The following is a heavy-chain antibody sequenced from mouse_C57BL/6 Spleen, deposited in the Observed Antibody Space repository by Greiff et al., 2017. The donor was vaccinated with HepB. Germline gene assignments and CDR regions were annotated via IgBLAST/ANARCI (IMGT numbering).Heavy chain of an antibody. CDR1: GYTFTSYW. CDR3: ARPYGNYDWYFDV. CDR2: IYPGSGST. D-gene: IGHD2-1*01. V-gene: IGHV1-55*01. J-gene: IGHJ1*03. Sequence: QVQLQQSGAELVKPGASVKMSCKASGYTFTSYWITWVKQRPGQGLEWIGDIYPGSGSTNYNEKFKSKATLTVDTSSSTAYMQLSSLTSEDSAVYYCARPYGNYDWYFDVWGTGTTVTVSS.